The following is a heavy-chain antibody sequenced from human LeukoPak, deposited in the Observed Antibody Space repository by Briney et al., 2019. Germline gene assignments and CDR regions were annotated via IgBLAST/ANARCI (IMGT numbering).Heavy chain of an antibody. D-gene: IGHD6-13*01. CDR2: VSGSGDST. V-gene: IGHV3-23*01. CDR1: GFTFSSYA. J-gene: IGHJ4*02. CDR3: AKTRPLDSSSWSHGDY. Sequence: GGSLRLSCAASGFTFSSYAMSWVRQAPGKGLEWVSAVSGSGDSTYYGDSVKGRFTISRDNSKNTLYLQMNSLRAEDTAVYYCAKTRPLDSSSWSHGDYWGQGTLVTVSS.